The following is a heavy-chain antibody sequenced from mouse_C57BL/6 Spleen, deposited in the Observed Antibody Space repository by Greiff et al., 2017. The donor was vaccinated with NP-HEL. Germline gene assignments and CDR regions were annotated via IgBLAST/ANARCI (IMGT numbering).Heavy chain of an antibody. V-gene: IGHV1-64*01. D-gene: IGHD1-1*01. CDR2: IHPNSGST. J-gene: IGHJ3*01. CDR3: LFITTVEGFAY. CDR1: GYTFTSYW. Sequence: QVQLKQPGAELVKPGASVKLSCKASGYTFTSYWMHWVKQRPGQGLEWIGMIHPNSGSTNYNEKFKNKATLTVDKSSSTAYMQLSSLTSEDSAVYYCLFITTVEGFAYWGQGTLVTVSA.